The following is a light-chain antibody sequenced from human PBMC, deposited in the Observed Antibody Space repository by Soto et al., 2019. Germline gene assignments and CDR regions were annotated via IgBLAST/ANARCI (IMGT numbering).Light chain of an antibody. CDR2: DAS. Sequence: DIQMTQSPSSLSASVGDRVTITCQASQDISNYLNWYQQKPGKAPKLLIYDASNLETGVPSRFSGSGSGTDFTFTISSLQPEDIATYYCQKYDNFPPLTFGGGTKVEIK. CDR1: QDISNY. V-gene: IGKV1-33*01. CDR3: QKYDNFPPLT. J-gene: IGKJ4*01.